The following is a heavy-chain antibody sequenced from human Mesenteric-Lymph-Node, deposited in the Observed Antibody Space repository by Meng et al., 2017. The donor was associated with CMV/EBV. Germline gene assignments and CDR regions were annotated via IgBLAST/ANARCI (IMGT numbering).Heavy chain of an antibody. Sequence: GGSLRLSCAASGFTFSSYAMSWVRQAPGKGLEWVSLIYSGGITTNYADSVRGRFTISRNNLKNTVYLQMNSLRAEDTAMYYCATLNYYDGSGYFSWFDPWGQGTLVTVSS. CDR1: GFTFSSYA. CDR2: IYSGGITT. V-gene: IGHV3-23*03. D-gene: IGHD3-22*01. CDR3: ATLNYYDGSGYFSWFDP. J-gene: IGHJ5*02.